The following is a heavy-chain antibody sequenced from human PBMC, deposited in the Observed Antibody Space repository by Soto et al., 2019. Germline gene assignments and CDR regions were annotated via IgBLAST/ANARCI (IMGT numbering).Heavy chain of an antibody. Sequence: QVHLQQSGPGLVNPSETLSLTCTVSGGSMSSYYWTWIRQPAGKGLEWIGRVYSSGGTHYNPSLKSRVTISLDTSKNQFSLRLLSVTDADTAVYYCARGHRFSDWFDPWGQVTLVTVSS. CDR1: GGSMSSYY. D-gene: IGHD3-3*01. CDR3: ARGHRFSDWFDP. CDR2: VYSSGGT. V-gene: IGHV4-4*07. J-gene: IGHJ5*02.